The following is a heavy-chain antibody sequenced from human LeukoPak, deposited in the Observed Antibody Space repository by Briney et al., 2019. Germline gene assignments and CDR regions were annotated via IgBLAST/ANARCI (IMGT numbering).Heavy chain of an antibody. J-gene: IGHJ3*02. D-gene: IGHD1/OR15-1a*01. CDR1: GGSISSSY. Sequence: SETLSLTCTVSGGSISSSYWSWIRQTPKKGLEWIGNIYYRGNTNYNPSLQSRVTISVDTSKNQFSLKLTSVAAADTAVYYCAREFHWNNRGGFDIWGQGAMVIVSS. V-gene: IGHV4-59*01. CDR3: AREFHWNNRGGFDI. CDR2: IYYRGNT.